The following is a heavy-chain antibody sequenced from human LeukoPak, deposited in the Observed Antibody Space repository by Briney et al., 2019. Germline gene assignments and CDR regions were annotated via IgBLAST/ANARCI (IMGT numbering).Heavy chain of an antibody. J-gene: IGHJ4*02. CDR2: IDSGGNT. Sequence: GGSLRLSCAASGFTVSNNYMSWVPQAPRKGLEWVSLIDSGGNTYYADSVKGRFTVSRDNSKNTLYFQLNSLRAEDTAVYYCARAPYGGGFDYWGQGTLVTVSS. V-gene: IGHV3-53*01. CDR3: ARAPYGGGFDY. D-gene: IGHD3-10*01. CDR1: GFTVSNNY.